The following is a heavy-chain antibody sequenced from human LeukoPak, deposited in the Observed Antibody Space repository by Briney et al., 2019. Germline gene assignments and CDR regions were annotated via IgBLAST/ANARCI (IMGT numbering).Heavy chain of an antibody. V-gene: IGHV4-59*12. CDR2: IYYSGST. CDR3: ARDWEHYYDSSGYYYEAGVVDP. Sequence: SETLSLTCTVSGGSISSYYWSSIRQPPGKGLEWIGYIYYSGSTYYNPSLKSRVTISVDTSKNQFSLKLSSVTAADTAVYYCARDWEHYYDSSGYYYEAGVVDPWGQGTLVTVSS. D-gene: IGHD3-22*01. J-gene: IGHJ5*02. CDR1: GGSISSYY.